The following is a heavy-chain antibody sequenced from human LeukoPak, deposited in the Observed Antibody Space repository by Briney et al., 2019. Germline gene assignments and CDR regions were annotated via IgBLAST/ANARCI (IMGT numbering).Heavy chain of an antibody. D-gene: IGHD3-16*01. V-gene: IGHV3-9*01. CDR2: ISWNSGSI. CDR1: GFTFDDYA. Sequence: PGGSLRLSCAASGFTFDDYAMHWVRQAPGKGLEWVSGISWNSGSIGYADSVKGRFTISRDNAKNSLYLQMNSLRAEDTALYYCAKGQRGIGYYYGMDVWGQGTTATVSS. J-gene: IGHJ6*02. CDR3: AKGQRGIGYYYGMDV.